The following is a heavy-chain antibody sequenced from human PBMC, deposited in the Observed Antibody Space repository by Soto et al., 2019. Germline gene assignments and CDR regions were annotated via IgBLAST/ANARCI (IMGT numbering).Heavy chain of an antibody. CDR3: ARVSRGCSCTSCLPLGYYYGMDV. J-gene: IGHJ6*02. CDR1: GGTFSSYA. CDR2: IIPIFGTA. Sequence: SVKVSCKASGGTFSSYAISWVRQAPGQGLEWMGGIIPIFGTANYAQKFQGRVTITADESTSTAYMELSSLRSEDTAVYYCARVSRGCSCTSCLPLGYYYGMDVWGQGTTVTVSS. D-gene: IGHD2-2*01. V-gene: IGHV1-69*13.